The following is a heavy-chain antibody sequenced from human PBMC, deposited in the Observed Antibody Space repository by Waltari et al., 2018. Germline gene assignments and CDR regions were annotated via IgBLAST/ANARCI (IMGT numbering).Heavy chain of an antibody. J-gene: IGHJ4*02. V-gene: IGHV4-34*01. CDR3: ARGGIVVVVAAALGTYFDY. CDR2: INHSGST. Sequence: QVQLQQWGAGLLKPSETLSLTCAVYGGSFSGYYWSWIRQPPGKGLEWIGEINHSGSTNYNPSLKSRVTISVDTSKNQFSLKLSSVTAADTAVYYCARGGIVVVVAAALGTYFDYWGQGTLVTVSS. CDR1: GGSFSGYY. D-gene: IGHD2-15*01.